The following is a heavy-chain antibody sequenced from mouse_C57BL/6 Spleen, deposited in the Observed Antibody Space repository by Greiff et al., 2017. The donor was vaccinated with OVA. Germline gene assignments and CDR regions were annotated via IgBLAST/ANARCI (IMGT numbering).Heavy chain of an antibody. Sequence: VQLQQPGAELVKPGASVKLSCKASGYTFTSYWMQWVKQRPGQGLEWIGEIDPSDSYTNYNQKFKGKATLTVDTSSSTAYMQLSSRTSEDSAVYYCARSNGSSYSAWFAYWGQGTLVTVSA. J-gene: IGHJ3*01. V-gene: IGHV1-50*01. CDR2: IDPSDSYT. CDR1: GYTFTSYW. CDR3: ARSNGSSYSAWFAY. D-gene: IGHD1-1*01.